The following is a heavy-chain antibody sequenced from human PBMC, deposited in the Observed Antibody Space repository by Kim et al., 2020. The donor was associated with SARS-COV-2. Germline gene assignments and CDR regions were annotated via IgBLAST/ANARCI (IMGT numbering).Heavy chain of an antibody. D-gene: IGHD3-16*02. CDR2: IIPIFGTA. J-gene: IGHJ6*02. V-gene: IGHV1-69*13. Sequence: SVKVSCKASGGTFSSYAISWVRQAPGQGLEWMGGIIPIFGTANYAQKFQGRVTITADESTSTAYMELSSLRSEDTAVYYCARGSMITFGGVIVIPGGVYYYYYGMDVWGQGTTVTVSS. CDR3: ARGSMITFGGVIVIPGGVYYYYYGMDV. CDR1: GGTFSSYA.